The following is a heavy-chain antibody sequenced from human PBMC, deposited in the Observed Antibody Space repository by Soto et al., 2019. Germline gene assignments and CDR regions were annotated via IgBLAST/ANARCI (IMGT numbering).Heavy chain of an antibody. CDR3: VSKLGSCTGGSCNWYFDL. CDR1: GGSFSGFY. J-gene: IGHJ2*01. V-gene: IGHV4-34*01. Sequence: QVQLQQWGAGLLKPSETLSLTCAVYGGSFSGFYWSLIRQPPGKGLEWIGEINHSGSTNYNPSLKSRVTISADTSKNQFSLQLSSVTAADTAVYYCVSKLGSCTGGSCNWYFDLWGRGTLVTVSS. CDR2: INHSGST. D-gene: IGHD2-15*01.